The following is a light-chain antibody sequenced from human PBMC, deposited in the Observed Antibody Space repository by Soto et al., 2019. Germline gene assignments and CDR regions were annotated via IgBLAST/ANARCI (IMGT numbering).Light chain of an antibody. V-gene: IGKV3-15*01. CDR1: QSVSAN. CDR3: HQYNDWPPA. J-gene: IGKJ1*01. CDR2: GAS. Sequence: EIVMTQSPATLSVSPGERATLSCRASQSVSANLAWYQQRPGQAPRLLIYGASTRATGIPARFSGSGYGREFTLTISSLQSEDYAVYYCHQYNDWPPAFGQGTKVDIK.